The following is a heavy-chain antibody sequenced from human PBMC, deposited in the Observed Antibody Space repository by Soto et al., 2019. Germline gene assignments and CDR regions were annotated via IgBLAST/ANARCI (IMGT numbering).Heavy chain of an antibody. V-gene: IGHV4-31*03. CDR2: IYYTGST. CDR1: GGSIYAGGFY. Sequence: SETLSLTCTVSGGSIYAGGFYWSWIRQLPGKGLEWLGYIYYTGSTQYTPSLKSRLTISTDTSDNQFSLRLTSVTAADTAVYYCATSLVTSRTRVDYWGQGTLVTVSS. J-gene: IGHJ4*02. CDR3: ATSLVTSRTRVDY. D-gene: IGHD2-2*01.